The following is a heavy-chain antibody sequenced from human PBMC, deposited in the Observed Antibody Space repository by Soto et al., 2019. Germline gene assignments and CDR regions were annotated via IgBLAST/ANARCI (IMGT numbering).Heavy chain of an antibody. Sequence: ASVKVSCKASGGTFSSYAISWVRQAPGQGLEWMGGIIPIFGTANYAQKFQGRVTITADESTSTAYMELSSLRSEDTAVYYCARRDGYNYDCYYGMDVWGQGTTVTVSS. CDR1: GGTFSSYA. V-gene: IGHV1-69*13. CDR2: IIPIFGTA. D-gene: IGHD5-12*01. J-gene: IGHJ6*02. CDR3: ARRDGYNYDCYYGMDV.